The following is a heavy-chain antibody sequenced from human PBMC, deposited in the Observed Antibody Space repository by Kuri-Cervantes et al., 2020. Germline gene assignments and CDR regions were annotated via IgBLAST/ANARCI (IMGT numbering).Heavy chain of an antibody. CDR2: VHYSRNT. D-gene: IGHD6-19*01. Sequence: SETLSLTCTVSGGPITGGTHYWSWIRQPPGKGLEWIGYVHYSRNTNYNPSLKNRVIISMDTSKNQFSLKLYSVTAADTAVYYCARGRPKRSYSSGWYVGYWGQGTPVTVSS. CDR3: ARGRPKRSYSSGWYVGY. CDR1: GGPITGGTHY. J-gene: IGHJ4*02. V-gene: IGHV4-61*01.